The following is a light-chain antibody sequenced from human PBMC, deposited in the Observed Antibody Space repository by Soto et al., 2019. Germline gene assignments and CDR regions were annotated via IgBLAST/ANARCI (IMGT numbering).Light chain of an antibody. CDR2: DVS. CDR1: SNDVGGYNY. V-gene: IGLV2-14*01. Sequence: QSVLTQPASVSGSPGQSITISCTGTSNDVGGYNYVSWYQQHPGKAPKLMIYDVSNRPSGVSNRFSGSKSGNTASLTISGLQAEDEADYYCSSYTSSINLYVFGTGTKVTVL. J-gene: IGLJ1*01. CDR3: SSYTSSINLYV.